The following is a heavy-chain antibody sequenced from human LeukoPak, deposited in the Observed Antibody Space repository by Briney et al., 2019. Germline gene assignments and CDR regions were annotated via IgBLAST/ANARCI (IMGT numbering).Heavy chain of an antibody. CDR2: ISSSGSTI. D-gene: IGHD5-18*01. V-gene: IGHV3-48*03. J-gene: IGHJ4*02. CDR1: GFTFSSYE. Sequence: GGSLRLSCAASGFTFSSYEMNWVRQAPGKGLEWVSYISSSGSTIYYADSVKGRFTISRDNAKNSLYLQMNSLRAEDTAVYYCARDPYVDTAIIFDYWGQGTLVTVSS. CDR3: ARDPYVDTAIIFDY.